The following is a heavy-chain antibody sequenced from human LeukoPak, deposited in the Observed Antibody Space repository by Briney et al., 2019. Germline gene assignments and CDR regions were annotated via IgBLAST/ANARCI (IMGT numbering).Heavy chain of an antibody. Sequence: GGSLRLSCAASGFTFSSYAMSWARQAPGKGLEWVSAISGSGGSTYYADSVKGRFTISRDNSKNTLYLQMNSLRAEDTAVYYCALARAYYDSSGYWVFDYWGQGTLVTVSS. CDR2: ISGSGGST. CDR1: GFTFSSYA. D-gene: IGHD3-22*01. J-gene: IGHJ4*02. V-gene: IGHV3-23*01. CDR3: ALARAYYDSSGYWVFDY.